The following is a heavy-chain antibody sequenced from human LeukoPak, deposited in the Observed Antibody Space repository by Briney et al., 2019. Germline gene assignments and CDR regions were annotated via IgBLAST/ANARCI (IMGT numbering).Heavy chain of an antibody. CDR3: VTVGMTSIWSYLRFDP. D-gene: IGHD1-26*01. CDR1: GFTFSTNS. CDR2: ITSNGGST. V-gene: IGHV3-64D*08. Sequence: GGSLRLSCSASGFTFSTNSMHWVRQAPGKGLEFVPAITSNGGSTYYADSVKGRFTISRDSSKNTLYLQMSSLRAEDTAVYYCVTVGMTSIWSYLRFDPRGQGTLVSVSS. J-gene: IGHJ5*02.